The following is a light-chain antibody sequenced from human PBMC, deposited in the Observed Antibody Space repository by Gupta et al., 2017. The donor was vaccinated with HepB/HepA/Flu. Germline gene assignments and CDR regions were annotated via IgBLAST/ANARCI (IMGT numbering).Light chain of an antibody. CDR3: QQDNSYSHT. V-gene: IGKV1-5*03. J-gene: IGKJ4*01. Sequence: IHMTQSPATLSASVGDSVTSTCRARESISDWLPCHQHKPGKAPKLLIYRASTVESGVPSRSSSSGGTAETTLTISSQHPDDEATYCYQQDNSYSHTFGGGTKLEI. CDR2: RAS. CDR1: ESISDW.